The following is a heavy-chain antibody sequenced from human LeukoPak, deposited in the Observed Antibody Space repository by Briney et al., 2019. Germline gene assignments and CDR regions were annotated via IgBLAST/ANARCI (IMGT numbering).Heavy chain of an antibody. CDR2: INGDYSST. Sequence: GESLSLSCAASAFTFNTYWMHWVRQGQARGLEWDSRINGDYSSTTYAGSVKGRVTITGDNAKDMLYLHMNSLTAEDTAGYYWARGAKWAYYFDYWGQGTLVTVSS. D-gene: IGHD1-26*01. CDR3: ARGAKWAYYFDY. J-gene: IGHJ4*02. V-gene: IGHV3-74*01. CDR1: AFTFNTYW.